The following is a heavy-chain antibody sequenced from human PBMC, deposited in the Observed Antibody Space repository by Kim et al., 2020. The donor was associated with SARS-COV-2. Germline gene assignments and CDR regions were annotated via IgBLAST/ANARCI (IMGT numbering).Heavy chain of an antibody. CDR1: GFTFSSYE. V-gene: IGHV3-48*03. J-gene: IGHJ3*02. CDR2: ISSSGSTI. Sequence: GGSLRLSCAASGFTFSSYEMNWVRQAPGKGLEWVSYISSSGSTIYYADSVKGRFTISRDNAKNSLYLQMNSLRAEDTAVYYCARVPREYCSSTSCLWDDAFDIWGQGTMVTVSS. D-gene: IGHD2-2*01. CDR3: ARVPREYCSSTSCLWDDAFDI.